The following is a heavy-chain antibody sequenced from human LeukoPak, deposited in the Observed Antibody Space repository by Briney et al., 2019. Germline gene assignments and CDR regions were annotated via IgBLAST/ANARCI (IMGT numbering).Heavy chain of an antibody. CDR2: ISGSGGST. D-gene: IGHD1-26*01. V-gene: IGHV3-23*01. Sequence: TGGSLRLSCAASGFTFSSYAMSWVRQAPGKGLEWVSAISGSGGSTYYADSVKGRFTISRDNSKNTLYLQMNSLRAEDTAVYYCARGSIVGATSSFDYWGQGTLVTVSS. CDR3: ARGSIVGATSSFDY. CDR1: GFTFSSYA. J-gene: IGHJ4*02.